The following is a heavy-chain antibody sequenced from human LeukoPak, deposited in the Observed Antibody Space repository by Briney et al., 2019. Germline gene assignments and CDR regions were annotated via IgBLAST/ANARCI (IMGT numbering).Heavy chain of an antibody. D-gene: IGHD3-10*01. CDR1: GGTFSSYA. J-gene: IGHJ4*02. Sequence: SGRVSCKASGGTFSSYAISWVRQAPGQGLEWMGRIIPIFGTANYAQKFQGRVTITTDESTSTAYMELSSLRSEDTAVYYCARMCGYYGAGRYSDWGQGTLVTVSS. CDR2: IIPIFGTA. CDR3: ARMCGYYGAGRYSD. V-gene: IGHV1-69*05.